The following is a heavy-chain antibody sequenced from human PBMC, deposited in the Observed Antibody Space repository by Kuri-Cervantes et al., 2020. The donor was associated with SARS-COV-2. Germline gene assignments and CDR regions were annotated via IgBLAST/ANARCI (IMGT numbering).Heavy chain of an antibody. V-gene: IGHV1-69*05. CDR3: ARDLGSSSSPDDAFDI. Sequence: SVKVSCKASGGTFSSYAISWVRQAPGQGLEWMGGIIPIFGTANYAQKFQGRVTITRDTSASTAYMELSSLRSEDTAVYYCARDLGSSSSPDDAFDIWGQGTMVTVSS. CDR2: IIPIFGTA. CDR1: GGTFSSYA. D-gene: IGHD6-6*01. J-gene: IGHJ3*02.